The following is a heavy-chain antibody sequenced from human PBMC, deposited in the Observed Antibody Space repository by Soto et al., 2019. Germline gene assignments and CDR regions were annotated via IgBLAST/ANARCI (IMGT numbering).Heavy chain of an antibody. J-gene: IGHJ4*02. Sequence: QVQLVQSGAEVKKPGSSVKVSCKASGGTFSSYAISWVRQAPGQGLEWMGGIIPIFGTANYAQKFQGRVTITADESTSTAYMELSSLRSEDTAVYYCARDFQDDSSGYQVAGLTNLGYWGQGTLVTVSS. D-gene: IGHD3-22*01. V-gene: IGHV1-69*01. CDR3: ARDFQDDSSGYQVAGLTNLGY. CDR1: GGTFSSYA. CDR2: IIPIFGTA.